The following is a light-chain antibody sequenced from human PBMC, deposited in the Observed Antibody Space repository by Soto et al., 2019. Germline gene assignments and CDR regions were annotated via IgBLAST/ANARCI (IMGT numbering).Light chain of an antibody. V-gene: IGLV2-14*01. CDR2: EVS. CDR3: SSYTGSATLDL. J-gene: IGLJ1*01. CDR1: SSDVGGYDY. Sequence: QSALTQPASVSGSPGQSITISCAGTSSDVGGYDYVSWYQHHPGKAPKLMIYEVSNRPSGVFNRFSGSKSGRTASLTISGLQAEDEAEYYCSSYTGSATLDLCGTGTKLTVL.